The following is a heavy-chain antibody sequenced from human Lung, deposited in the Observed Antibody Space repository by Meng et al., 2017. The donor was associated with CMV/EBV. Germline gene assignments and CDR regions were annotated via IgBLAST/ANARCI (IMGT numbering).Heavy chain of an antibody. CDR3: ARVEMGMVVADY. CDR1: GGPFSSYA. V-gene: IGHV1-69*05. CDR2: IIPIFGTA. D-gene: IGHD2-15*01. J-gene: IGHJ4*02. Sequence: SXXVSXKAAGGPFSSYAISWVRQDPGQGLEWMGGIIPIFGTANYAQKFQGRVTITTDESTSTAYMELSSLRSEDTAVYYCARVEMGMVVADYGGQGTLVTAPQ.